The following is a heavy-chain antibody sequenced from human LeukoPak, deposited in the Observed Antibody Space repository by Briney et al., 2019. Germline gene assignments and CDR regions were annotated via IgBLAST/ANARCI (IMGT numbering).Heavy chain of an antibody. CDR1: GDSIGGSNYY. Sequence: SETLSLTCTVSGDSIGGSNYYWAWIRPSPGKGLEWIGSVFYSGNTYYNPSLKSRVTISVDTSKNQFSLNLFSVTAADTATYYCARRGITYSSSFFAYWGQGTLVTVSS. J-gene: IGHJ4*02. D-gene: IGHD6-13*01. CDR2: VFYSGNT. V-gene: IGHV4-39*01. CDR3: ARRGITYSSSFFAY.